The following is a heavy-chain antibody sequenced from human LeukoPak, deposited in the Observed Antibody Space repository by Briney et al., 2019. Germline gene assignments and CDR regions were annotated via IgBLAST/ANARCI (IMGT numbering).Heavy chain of an antibody. CDR3: AKESTYYYGSGSPWVY. J-gene: IGHJ4*02. Sequence: GGSLRLSCAASGFAFSSYAMSWVRQAPGKGLEWVSAISGSGGSTYYADSVKGRFTISRDNSKNTLYLQMNSLRAEDTAVYYCAKESTYYYGSGSPWVYWGQGTLVTVSS. V-gene: IGHV3-23*01. CDR1: GFAFSSYA. CDR2: ISGSGGST. D-gene: IGHD3-10*01.